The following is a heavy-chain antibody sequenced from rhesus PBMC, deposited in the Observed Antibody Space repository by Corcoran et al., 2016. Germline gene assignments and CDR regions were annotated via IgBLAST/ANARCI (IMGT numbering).Heavy chain of an antibody. CDR2: IYGSSGNT. CDR1: GGSISSGYG. Sequence: QVQLQESGPGLVKPSETLSLTCAVSGGSISSGYGWSWIRQPPGKGLEWIGYIYGSSGNTYYNPSLKSRVTISQDTSKNQFSLKLSSVTAADTAVYYCASLYSSGWYYFDYWGQGVLVTVSS. J-gene: IGHJ4*01. V-gene: IGHV4S7*01. D-gene: IGHD6-31*01. CDR3: ASLYSSGWYYFDY.